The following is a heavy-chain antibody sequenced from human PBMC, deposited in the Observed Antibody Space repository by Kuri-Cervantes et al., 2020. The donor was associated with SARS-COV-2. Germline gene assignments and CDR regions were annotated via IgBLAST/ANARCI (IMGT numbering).Heavy chain of an antibody. J-gene: IGHJ4*02. CDR3: ARAQCYGGNCYFDY. Sequence: GESLKISCAASGFTFSSYAMSWVRQAPGKGLEWVSSISSSSSYIYYADSVKGRFTISRDNAKNSLYLQMNTLRAEDTAVYYCARAQCYGGNCYFDYWGQGTLVTVSS. CDR1: GFTFSSYA. D-gene: IGHD4-23*01. CDR2: ISSSSSYI. V-gene: IGHV3-21*04.